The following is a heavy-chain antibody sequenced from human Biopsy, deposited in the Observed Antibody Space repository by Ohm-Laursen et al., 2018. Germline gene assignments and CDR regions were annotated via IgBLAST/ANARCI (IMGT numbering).Heavy chain of an antibody. V-gene: IGHV4-4*07. Sequence: PSDTLSLTCLVSGGSLSSYSWSWIRQPAGKGLEWIGQIYTSGITNYNPSLKSRVTMSVDTSKNKFSLRVSSVTAADTAVYYCARDRDRRGWFDPWGQGTLVTVSS. CDR3: ARDRDRRGWFDP. CDR2: IYTSGIT. D-gene: IGHD1-14*01. CDR1: GGSLSSYS. J-gene: IGHJ5*02.